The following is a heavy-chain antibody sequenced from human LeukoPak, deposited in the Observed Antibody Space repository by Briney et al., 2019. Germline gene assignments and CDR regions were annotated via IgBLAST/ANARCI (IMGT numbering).Heavy chain of an antibody. Sequence: GGSLRLSCAASGFTVSSNYMSWVRQAPGKGLEWVSVIHSGGSTYYADSVKGRFTISRDNSKNTLYLQMNSLRAEDTAVYYCASPLLSTTAYYYGMDVWGQGTTVTVSS. CDR3: ASPLLSTTAYYYGMDV. CDR2: IHSGGST. D-gene: IGHD2/OR15-2a*01. J-gene: IGHJ6*02. V-gene: IGHV3-66*01. CDR1: GFTVSSNY.